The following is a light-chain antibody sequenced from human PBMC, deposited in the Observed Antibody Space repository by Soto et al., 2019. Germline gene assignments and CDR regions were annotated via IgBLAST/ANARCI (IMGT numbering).Light chain of an antibody. CDR1: QSVSSN. V-gene: IGKV3-15*01. CDR2: GAS. J-gene: IGKJ5*01. CDR3: QQRSNWPPIT. Sequence: DIVITQAPATLSVSPGERATLSCRASQSVSSNLAWYQQKPGQAPRLLIYGASTRATGIPARFSGSGSGTEFTLTISSLEPEDFAIYYCQQRSNWPPITFGQGTRLEI.